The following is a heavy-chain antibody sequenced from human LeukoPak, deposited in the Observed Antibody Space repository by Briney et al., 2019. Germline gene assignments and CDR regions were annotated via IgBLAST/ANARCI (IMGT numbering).Heavy chain of an antibody. CDR1: GFTFSSYS. Sequence: GALRLSCPASGFTFSSYSMNWVRQAPGKGLEWVANIKQDGSEKYYVDSVKGRFTISRDNAKNSLYLQMNSLRVEDTALYYCAKENKAFDPWGQGTLVTVSS. D-gene: IGHD2/OR15-2a*01. J-gene: IGHJ5*02. V-gene: IGHV3-7*03. CDR3: AKENKAFDP. CDR2: IKQDGSEK.